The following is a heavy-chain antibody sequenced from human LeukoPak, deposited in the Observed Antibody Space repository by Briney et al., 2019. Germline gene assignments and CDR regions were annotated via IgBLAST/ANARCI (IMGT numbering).Heavy chain of an antibody. J-gene: IGHJ4*02. CDR3: ARDLVAAAGGRSGLDY. D-gene: IGHD6-13*01. Sequence: GGSLRLSCAASGFSFSSYGMHWVRQAPGKGLEWVAVIWYDGSNKYYADSVKGRFTISRDDSKSTLYLQMNSLRAEDTAVYYWARDLVAAAGGRSGLDYWGQGTLVTVSS. V-gene: IGHV3-33*01. CDR1: GFSFSSYG. CDR2: IWYDGSNK.